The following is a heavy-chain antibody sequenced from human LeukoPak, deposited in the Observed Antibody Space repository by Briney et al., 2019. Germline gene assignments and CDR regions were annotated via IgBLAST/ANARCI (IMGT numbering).Heavy chain of an antibody. Sequence: GESLKISCKGSGYSFTSYWIGWVRQMPGKGLEGMGIIYPGYSDTRYSPSFQGQVTISADKSISPAYLQWSSLKASDTAMYYCARDYCSGGSCYPDCWGQGTLVTVSS. CDR2: IYPGYSDT. CDR3: ARDYCSGGSCYPDC. CDR1: GYSFTSYW. D-gene: IGHD2-15*01. V-gene: IGHV5-51*01. J-gene: IGHJ4*02.